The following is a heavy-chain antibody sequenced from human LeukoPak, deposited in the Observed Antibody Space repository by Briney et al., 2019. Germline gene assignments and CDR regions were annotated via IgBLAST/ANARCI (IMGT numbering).Heavy chain of an antibody. Sequence: PGGSLRLSCAASGFTFSSYAMHWVSQAPGKGLEWVAVISYDGSNKYYADSVKGRFTISRDNSKNTLYLQMNSLRAEDTAVYYCARDGHQDAFDIWGQGTMVTVSS. CDR3: ARDGHQDAFDI. J-gene: IGHJ3*02. CDR2: ISYDGSNK. CDR1: GFTFSSYA. V-gene: IGHV3-30*04.